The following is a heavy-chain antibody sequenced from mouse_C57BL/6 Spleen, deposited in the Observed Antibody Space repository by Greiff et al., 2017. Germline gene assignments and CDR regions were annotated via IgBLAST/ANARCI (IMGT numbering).Heavy chain of an antibody. CDR1: GFSLTSYG. V-gene: IGHV2-5*01. CDR3: AKNGPHYYGTYYAMDY. CDR2: IWRGGST. Sequence: VQRVESGPGLVQPSQSLSITCTVSGFSLTSYGVHWVRQSPGKGLEWLGVIWRGGSTDYNAAFMSRLSITKDNSKSQVFFKMNSLQADDTAIYYCAKNGPHYYGTYYAMDYWGQGTSVTVSS. D-gene: IGHD1-1*01. J-gene: IGHJ4*01.